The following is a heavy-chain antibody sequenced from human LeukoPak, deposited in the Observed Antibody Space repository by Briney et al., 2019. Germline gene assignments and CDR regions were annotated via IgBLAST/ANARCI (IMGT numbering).Heavy chain of an antibody. Sequence: GGSLRLSCAASGFTFSSYWMSWVRPAPGKGLEWVANIKQDGSEKFYVDSVKGRFTISRDNAKNSLYLQLNSLRAEDTAVYYCAREGIVVVTDPYWYFDLWGRGTLVTVSS. CDR1: GFTFSSYW. CDR3: AREGIVVVTDPYWYFDL. V-gene: IGHV3-7*05. CDR2: IKQDGSEK. D-gene: IGHD2-21*02. J-gene: IGHJ2*01.